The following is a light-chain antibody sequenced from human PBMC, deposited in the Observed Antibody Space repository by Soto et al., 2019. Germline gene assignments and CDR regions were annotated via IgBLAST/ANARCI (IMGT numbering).Light chain of an antibody. CDR1: SSDVGNYNF. V-gene: IGLV2-14*03. CDR2: DVT. Sequence: QSALTQPASVSGSPGQSITISCTGTSSDVGNYNFVSWYQQLPGEAPKLIIYDVTNRPSGLSDRFSGSKSANTASLTISGLQAEDEADYYCSSYTSSHTLVFGSGTKVTV. J-gene: IGLJ1*01. CDR3: SSYTSSHTLV.